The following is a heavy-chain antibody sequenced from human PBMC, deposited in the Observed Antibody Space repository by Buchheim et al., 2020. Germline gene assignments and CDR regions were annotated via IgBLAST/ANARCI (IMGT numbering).Heavy chain of an antibody. CDR3: ARDLGVVYGY. CDR1: GFTFSSYS. CDR2: ISSSSSTI. Sequence: EVQLVESGGGLVQPGGSLRLSCAASGFTFSSYSMNWVRQAPGKGLEWVSYISSSSSTIYYADSLKGRFTISIYNAQNSLYLPMNSLRAEDTAVYYCARDLGVVYGYWGQGTL. V-gene: IGHV3-48*01. J-gene: IGHJ4*02. D-gene: IGHD3-3*01.